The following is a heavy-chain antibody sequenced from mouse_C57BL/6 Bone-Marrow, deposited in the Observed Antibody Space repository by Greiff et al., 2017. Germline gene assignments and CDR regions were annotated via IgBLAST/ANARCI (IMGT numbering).Heavy chain of an antibody. J-gene: IGHJ2*01. Sequence: VQLQQPGAELVKPGASVKMSCKASGYTFTSYWITWVKQRPGQGLGWIGDIYPGSGSTNYNEKFKSKATLTVDTSSSTAYMQLSSLTSEDSAVYYCASSGLLWLRLWDYWGQGTTLTVSS. CDR3: ASSGLLWLRLWDY. V-gene: IGHV1-55*01. CDR2: IYPGSGST. D-gene: IGHD2-2*01. CDR1: GYTFTSYW.